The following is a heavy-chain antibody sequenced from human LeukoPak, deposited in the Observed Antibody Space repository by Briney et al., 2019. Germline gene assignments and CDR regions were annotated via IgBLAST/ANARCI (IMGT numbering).Heavy chain of an antibody. CDR3: ARDHHSNIVATIKGQQLVREDY. V-gene: IGHV1-46*03. Sequence: ASVKVSCKASGYTFTSYYMHWGRQAPGQGLEWMGIINPSGGSTSYAQKFQGRVTMTRDTSTSTVYMELSSLRSEDTAVYYCARDHHSNIVATIKGQQLVREDYWGQGTLVTVSS. CDR1: GYTFTSYY. J-gene: IGHJ4*02. CDR2: INPSGGST. D-gene: IGHD5-12*01.